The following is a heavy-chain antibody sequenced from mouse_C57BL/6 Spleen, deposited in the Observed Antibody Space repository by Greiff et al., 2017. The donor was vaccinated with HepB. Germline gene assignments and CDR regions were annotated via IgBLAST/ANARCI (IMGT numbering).Heavy chain of an antibody. V-gene: IGHV1-4*01. CDR3: ARNDYGSSYVGAMDY. CDR2: INPSSGYT. Sequence: VQLQQSGAELARPGASVKMSCKASGYTFTSYTMHWVNQRPGQGLEWIGYINPSSGYTKYNQKFKDKATLTADKSSSTAYMQLSSLTSEDSAVYYCARNDYGSSYVGAMDYWGQGTSVTVSS. D-gene: IGHD1-1*01. CDR1: GYTFTSYT. J-gene: IGHJ4*01.